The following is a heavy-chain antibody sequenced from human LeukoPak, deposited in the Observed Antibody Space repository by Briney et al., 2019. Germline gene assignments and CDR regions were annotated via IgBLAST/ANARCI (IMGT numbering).Heavy chain of an antibody. CDR1: GYTFTGYY. J-gene: IGHJ3*02. CDR3: ARDLDDFWSGYPWASGFDI. D-gene: IGHD3-3*01. Sequence: ASVKVSCKASGYTFTGYYMHWVRQAPGQGLEWMGWINPNSGGTNYAQKFQGRVTMTRDTSISTAYMELSRLRSDDTAVYYCARDLDDFWSGYPWASGFDIWGQGTMVTVSS. V-gene: IGHV1-2*02. CDR2: INPNSGGT.